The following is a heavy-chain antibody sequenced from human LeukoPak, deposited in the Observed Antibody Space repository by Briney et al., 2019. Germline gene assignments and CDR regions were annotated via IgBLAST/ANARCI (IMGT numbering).Heavy chain of an antibody. CDR3: ARLSLLHDAFDI. CDR2: IYYSGST. V-gene: IGHV4-59*01. CDR1: GGSISSYY. J-gene: IGHJ3*02. Sequence: SETLSLTCTVSGGSISSYYWSWIRQPPGKGLEWIGYIYYSGSTNYNPSLKSRVTISVDTSKNQFSLKLSSVTAADTAVYYCARLSLLHDAFDIWGQGKMVTVSS. D-gene: IGHD3-16*01.